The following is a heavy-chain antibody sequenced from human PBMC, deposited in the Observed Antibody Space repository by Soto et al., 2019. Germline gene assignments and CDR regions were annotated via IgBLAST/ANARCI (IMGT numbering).Heavy chain of an antibody. CDR3: ARYCSGGSFPGRLGDAFDI. CDR2: IIPILGIA. CDR1: GGTFSSYT. V-gene: IGHV1-69*02. Sequence: QVQLVQSGAEVKKPGSSVKVSCKASGGTFSSYTISWVRQAPGQGLEWMGRIIPILGIANYAQKFQGRVTITADKSTSTAYMELSSLRSEDTAVYYCARYCSGGSFPGRLGDAFDIWGQGTMVTVSS. D-gene: IGHD2-15*01. J-gene: IGHJ3*02.